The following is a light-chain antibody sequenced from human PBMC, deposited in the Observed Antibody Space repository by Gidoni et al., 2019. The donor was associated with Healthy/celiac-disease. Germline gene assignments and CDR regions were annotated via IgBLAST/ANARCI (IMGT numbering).Light chain of an antibody. CDR1: QSISSW. Sequence: DIQMPQPPSTLSASVGDRFTITCRASQSISSWLAWYQQKPGKAPKLLIYKASSLESGVPSRFSGSGSGTEFTLNISRLQPDDFATYYCQQDNSYLWTFGQGTKVEIK. V-gene: IGKV1-5*03. J-gene: IGKJ1*01. CDR2: KAS. CDR3: QQDNSYLWT.